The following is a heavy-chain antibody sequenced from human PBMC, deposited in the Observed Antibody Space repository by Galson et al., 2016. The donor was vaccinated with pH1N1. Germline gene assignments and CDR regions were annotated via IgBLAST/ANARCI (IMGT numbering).Heavy chain of an antibody. Sequence: SVKVSCKASGYTFTAYGINWVRQAPGQGLEWMGWIKPNSGDTKYAQKFQGRVTMTRDTSISTAYMELSSLRSDDTAIYYCARGRYCNNRDCFMGIDSWGQGTLVTVSS. CDR2: IKPNSGDT. D-gene: IGHD2-8*01. J-gene: IGHJ4*02. CDR3: ARGRYCNNRDCFMGIDS. CDR1: GYTFTAYG. V-gene: IGHV1-2*02.